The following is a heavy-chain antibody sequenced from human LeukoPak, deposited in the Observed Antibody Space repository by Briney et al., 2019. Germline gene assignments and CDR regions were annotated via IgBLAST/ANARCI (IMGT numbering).Heavy chain of an antibody. J-gene: IGHJ4*02. D-gene: IGHD1-14*01. V-gene: IGHV3-53*01. CDR1: GFTVITND. Sequence: GGSLRLSGAASGFTVITNDMTWVRQAPGKGLEWVSVLYSDGNTKYAASVQGRFTISTDNSKNTLYLEMNSLSPDHTAVYYCARGVEPLAANTLAYWGQGTLVTVSS. CDR2: LYSDGNT. CDR3: ARGVEPLAANTLAY.